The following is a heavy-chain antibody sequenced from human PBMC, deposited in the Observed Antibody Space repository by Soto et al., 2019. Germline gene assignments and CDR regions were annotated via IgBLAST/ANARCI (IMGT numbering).Heavy chain of an antibody. CDR2: IAWNSDII. CDR1: GFSFEDYA. D-gene: IGHD3-10*01. CDR3: AKDDYGSAIYGMDV. J-gene: IGHJ6*02. Sequence: EVQLVESGGGLVQPGRSLRLSCAASGFSFEDYAMHWVRQAPGKGLEWVSGIAWNSDIIGYADSVKGRFTISRDNGKNSLYLQVKRLRPEDTALYYCAKDDYGSAIYGMDVWGQGTTVTVSS. V-gene: IGHV3-9*01.